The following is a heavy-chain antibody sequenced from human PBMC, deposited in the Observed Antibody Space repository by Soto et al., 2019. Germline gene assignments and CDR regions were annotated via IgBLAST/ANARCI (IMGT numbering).Heavy chain of an antibody. J-gene: IGHJ6*02. Sequence: GGSLKLSCAASGFTFSSYEMNWVRQAPGKGLEWVSYISSSGSTIYYADSVKGRFTISRDNAKNSLYLQMNSLRAEDTAVYYCARDSPVVTGTRTPYYYYYYGMDVWGQGTTVTVSS. CDR3: ARDSPVVTGTRTPYYYYYYGMDV. V-gene: IGHV3-48*03. CDR2: ISSSGSTI. D-gene: IGHD1-20*01. CDR1: GFTFSSYE.